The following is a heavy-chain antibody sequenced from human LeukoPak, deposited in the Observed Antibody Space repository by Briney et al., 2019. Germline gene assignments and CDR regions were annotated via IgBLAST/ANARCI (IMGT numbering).Heavy chain of an antibody. Sequence: SVKVSCKASGGTFSSYAISWVRQAPGQGLEWMGGIIPIFGTANYAQKFQGRVTITADESTSTAYMELSSLRSEDTAVYYCARANPPGGLLWFGESYREVYAFDIWGQGTMVTVSS. J-gene: IGHJ3*02. CDR1: GGTFSSYA. CDR3: ARANPPGGLLWFGESYREVYAFDI. V-gene: IGHV1-69*13. CDR2: IIPIFGTA. D-gene: IGHD3-10*01.